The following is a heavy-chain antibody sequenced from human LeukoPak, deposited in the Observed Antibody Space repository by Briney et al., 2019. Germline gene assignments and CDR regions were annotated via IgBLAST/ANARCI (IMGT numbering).Heavy chain of an antibody. V-gene: IGHV4-34*01. CDR3: ARDSRDYYGSGFFDY. CDR1: GGSFSGYY. CDR2: INRSGST. Sequence: SETLSLTCAVYGGSFSGYYWSWIRQPPGKGLEWIGEINRSGSTNYNPSLKSRVTISVDTSKNQFSLKLSSVTAADTAVYYCARDSRDYYGSGFFDYWGQGTLVTVSS. J-gene: IGHJ4*02. D-gene: IGHD3-10*01.